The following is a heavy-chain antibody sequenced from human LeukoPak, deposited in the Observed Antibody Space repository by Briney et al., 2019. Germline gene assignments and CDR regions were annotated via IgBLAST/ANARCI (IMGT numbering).Heavy chain of an antibody. CDR3: AHLLDYGDNRLDF. CDR1: GYTFTTYA. V-gene: IGHV1-3*01. CDR2: INAADNT. D-gene: IGHD4-17*01. J-gene: IGHJ4*02. Sequence: ASVKVSCKASGYTFTTYAIHWVRQAPGQRLDWMGWINAADNTKYSQKFRGRVTFTRDTSASTAYMELSSLRSEDTAIYYCAHLLDYGDNRLDFWGQGTLVTVSS.